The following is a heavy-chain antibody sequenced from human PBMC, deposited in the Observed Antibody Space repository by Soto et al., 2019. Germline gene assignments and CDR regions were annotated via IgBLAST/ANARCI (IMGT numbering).Heavy chain of an antibody. CDR3: AKGDSSGWLNWFDP. D-gene: IGHD6-19*01. J-gene: IGHJ5*02. V-gene: IGHV3-30*18. Sequence: GGSLRLSCAASGLTFSSYGMHRVRQAQGKGLEWVAVISYDGSNKYYADSVKGRFTISRDNSKNTLYLQMNSLRAEDTAVYYCAKGDSSGWLNWFDPWGQGTLVTVSS. CDR1: GLTFSSYG. CDR2: ISYDGSNK.